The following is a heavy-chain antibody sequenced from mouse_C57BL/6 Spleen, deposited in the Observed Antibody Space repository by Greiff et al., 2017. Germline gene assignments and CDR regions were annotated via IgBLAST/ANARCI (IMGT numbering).Heavy chain of an antibody. CDR1: GYTFTDYE. Sequence: QVQLQQSGAELVRPGASVTLSCKASGYTFTDYEMHWVKQTPVHGLEWIGAIDPETGGTAYNQKFKGKAILTADKSSSTAYMELRSLTSEDSAVYCYTRAGLAWFAYWGQGTLVTVSA. D-gene: IGHD1-2*01. CDR3: TRAGLAWFAY. CDR2: IDPETGGT. J-gene: IGHJ3*01. V-gene: IGHV1-15*01.